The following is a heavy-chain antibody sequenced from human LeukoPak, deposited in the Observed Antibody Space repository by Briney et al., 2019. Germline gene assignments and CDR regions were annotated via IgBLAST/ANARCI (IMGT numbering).Heavy chain of an antibody. CDR3: ARDQAPSRWLQPAPFDY. CDR2: ISYDGSNK. V-gene: IGHV3-30-3*01. CDR1: GFTFSSYA. Sequence: GGSLRLSCAASGFTFSSYAMHWVRQAPGKGLEWVAVISYDGSNKYYADSVKGRFTISRDNSKNTLYLQMNSLRAEDTAVYYCARDQAPSRWLQPAPFDYWGQGTLVTVSS. J-gene: IGHJ4*02. D-gene: IGHD5-24*01.